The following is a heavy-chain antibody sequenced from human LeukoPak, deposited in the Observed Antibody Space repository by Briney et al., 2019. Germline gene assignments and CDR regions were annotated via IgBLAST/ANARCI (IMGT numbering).Heavy chain of an antibody. CDR2: IIPIFGTA. CDR3: ARAGYCSSTSCPFFGLLNY. J-gene: IGHJ4*02. V-gene: IGHV1-69*13. CDR1: GGTFSSYA. D-gene: IGHD2-2*01. Sequence: ASVKVSCKASGGTFSSYAISWVRQAPGQGLEWMGGIIPIFGTANYAQKFQGRVTITADESTSTAYMELSSLRSEDTAVYYCARAGYCSSTSCPFFGLLNYWGQGTLVTVSS.